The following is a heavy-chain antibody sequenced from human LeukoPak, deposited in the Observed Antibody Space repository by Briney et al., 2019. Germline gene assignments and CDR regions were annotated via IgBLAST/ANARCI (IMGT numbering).Heavy chain of an antibody. CDR3: ARDGGEPGYSGYYYYYGMDV. Sequence: GGSLRLSCAASGFTFSSYSMNWVRQAPGKGLEWVSYISSSSSTIYYADSVKGRFTISRDNAKNSLYLQMNSLRAEDTAVYYCARDGGEPGYSGYYYYYGMDVWGQGTTVTVSS. D-gene: IGHD5-12*01. V-gene: IGHV3-48*04. CDR1: GFTFSSYS. CDR2: ISSSSSTI. J-gene: IGHJ6*02.